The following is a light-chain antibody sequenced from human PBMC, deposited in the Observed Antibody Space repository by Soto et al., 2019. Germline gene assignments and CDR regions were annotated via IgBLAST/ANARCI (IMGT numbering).Light chain of an antibody. J-gene: IGKJ1*01. CDR3: QDYGSSRT. CDR2: GAS. Sequence: EIVLTQSPGTLSLSPGERATLSCRASQSGSSSYLAWYQQKPGQAPRLLIFGASSRATGIPDRFSGSGSGTDFTLTISRLEPEDSAVYYCQDYGSSRTFGQGTKVEIK. CDR1: QSGSSSY. V-gene: IGKV3-20*01.